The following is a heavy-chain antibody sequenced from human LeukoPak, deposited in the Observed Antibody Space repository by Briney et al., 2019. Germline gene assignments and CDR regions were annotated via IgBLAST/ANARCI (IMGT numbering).Heavy chain of an antibody. CDR1: GFTFRSYG. D-gene: IGHD3/OR15-3a*01. J-gene: IGHJ4*02. CDR3: AKVAAWTCFES. Sequence: PGRSMRLSCAASGFTFRSYGMHWVRQAPGKGLEWVSFIVSRGKTTYYADSVKGRFAISRDNSKNTLYLQLTSLRVDDTAVYYCAKVAAWTCFESWGQGTLVTVSS. CDR2: IVSRGKTT. V-gene: IGHV3-NL1*01.